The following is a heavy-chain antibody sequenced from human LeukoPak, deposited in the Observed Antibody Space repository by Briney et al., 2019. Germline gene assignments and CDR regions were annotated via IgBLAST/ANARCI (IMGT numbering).Heavy chain of an antibody. D-gene: IGHD4-17*01. CDR1: GFTVSSNY. V-gene: IGHV3-53*01. J-gene: IGHJ6*02. CDR3: AGESNYGDSAFFYYYYGMDV. Sequence: GGSLRLSCAASGFTVSSNYMSWVRQAPGKELEWVSVIYSGGSTYYADSVKSRFTISRDNSKNTLYLQMNSLRAEDTAVYYCAGESNYGDSAFFYYYYGMDVWGQGTTVTVSS. CDR2: IYSGGST.